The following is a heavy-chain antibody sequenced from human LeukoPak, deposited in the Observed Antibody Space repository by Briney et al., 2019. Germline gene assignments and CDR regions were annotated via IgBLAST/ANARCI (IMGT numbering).Heavy chain of an antibody. D-gene: IGHD3-3*01. J-gene: IGHJ4*02. Sequence: TSETLSLTCTVSGGSISSYYWSWIRQPPGKGLEWIGYIYYSGSTNYNPSLKSRVTISVDTSKNQFSLKLSSVTAADTAVYYCARFAEYDFWSGYPFDYWGQGTLVTVSS. CDR1: GGSISSYY. CDR2: IYYSGST. V-gene: IGHV4-59*12. CDR3: ARFAEYDFWSGYPFDY.